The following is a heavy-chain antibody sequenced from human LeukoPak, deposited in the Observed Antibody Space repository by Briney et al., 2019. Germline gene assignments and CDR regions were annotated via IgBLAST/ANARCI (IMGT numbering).Heavy chain of an antibody. CDR2: VYYSGST. V-gene: IGHV4-39*07. J-gene: IGHJ4*02. Sequence: SETLSLTCTVSGGSISSSSYYWGWIRQPPGKGLEWIGSVYYSGSTYYNPTLKSRVTISVDTSKNQFSLKLSSVTAADTAVYYCARDQYGGKNAALDYWGQGTLVTVSS. D-gene: IGHD4-23*01. CDR1: GGSISSSSYY. CDR3: ARDQYGGKNAALDY.